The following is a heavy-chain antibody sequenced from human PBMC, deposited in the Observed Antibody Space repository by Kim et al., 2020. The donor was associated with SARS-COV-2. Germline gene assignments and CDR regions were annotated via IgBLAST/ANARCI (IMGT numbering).Heavy chain of an antibody. J-gene: IGHJ3*02. Sequence: SETLSLTCTVSGDSISSGGYYWGWVRQPPGEGLEWIGYIYYSGTTFYNGPLKSRAFISVDTSNNQVSLRMTSVTAADTAVYFCVRVYPYCSSTSCAPNGFDIWGQGTVVTVST. V-gene: IGHV4-31*03. CDR1: GDSISSGGYY. CDR2: IYYSGTT. D-gene: IGHD2-15*01. CDR3: VRVYPYCSSTSCAPNGFDI.